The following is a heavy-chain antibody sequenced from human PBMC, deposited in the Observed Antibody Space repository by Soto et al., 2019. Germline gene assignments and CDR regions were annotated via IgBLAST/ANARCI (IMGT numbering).Heavy chain of an antibody. V-gene: IGHV3-33*01. CDR3: ARDYYGSGNYTYFAY. D-gene: IGHD3-10*01. CDR2: IWSDESNK. Sequence: QVQLVESGGGVVQPGRSLRLSCAASGFTFSSYGMHWVRQAPGKGLEWVSVIWSDESNKYYADSVKGRVTISRDNSRNTLYLQMNSLRAEDTAVYYCARDYYGSGNYTYFAYWGQGTLVTVSS. CDR1: GFTFSSYG. J-gene: IGHJ4*02.